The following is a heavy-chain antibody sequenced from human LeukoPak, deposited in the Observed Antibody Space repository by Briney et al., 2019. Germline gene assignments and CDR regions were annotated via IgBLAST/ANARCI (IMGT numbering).Heavy chain of an antibody. CDR2: IYYSGST. CDR3: ARFYGSGSYYSFDY. Sequence: SETLSLTCTVSGGSISSYYWGWIRQPPGKGLEWIGYIYYSGSTNYNPSLKSRVTISVDTSKNQFSLKLSSVTAADTAVYYCARFYGSGSYYSFDYWGQGTLVTVSS. D-gene: IGHD3-10*01. V-gene: IGHV4-59*01. CDR1: GGSISSYY. J-gene: IGHJ4*02.